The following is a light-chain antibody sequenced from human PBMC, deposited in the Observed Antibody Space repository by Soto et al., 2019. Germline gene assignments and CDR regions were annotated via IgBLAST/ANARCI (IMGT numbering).Light chain of an antibody. CDR1: SSNIGINT. CDR3: GTWDNSLSAGV. CDR2: END. Sequence: QSVLTQPPSVSAAPGQKVTITCSGSSSNIGINTVAWYQQLPGTAPKLLIYENDKRPSGIPDRFSGSKSGTSATLGITGLQTGDEADYYCGTWDNSLSAGVFGGGTQLTVL. V-gene: IGLV1-51*02. J-gene: IGLJ3*02.